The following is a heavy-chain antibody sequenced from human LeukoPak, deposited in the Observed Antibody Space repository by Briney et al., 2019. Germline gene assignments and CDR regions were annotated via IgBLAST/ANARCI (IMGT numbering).Heavy chain of an antibody. CDR1: GYTFTGYY. J-gene: IGHJ4*02. Sequence: GASVKVSCKASGYTFTGYYMHWVRQAPGQGLEWMGWINPNSGGTNYAQKFQGRVTMTRDASISTAYMELSRLRSDDTAVYYCATDIVVVPAAMPSEEDYWGQGTLVTVSS. CDR3: ATDIVVVPAAMPSEEDY. CDR2: INPNSGGT. V-gene: IGHV1-2*02. D-gene: IGHD2-2*01.